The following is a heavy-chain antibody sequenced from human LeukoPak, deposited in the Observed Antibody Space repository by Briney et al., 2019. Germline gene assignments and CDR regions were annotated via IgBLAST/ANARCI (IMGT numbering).Heavy chain of an antibody. V-gene: IGHV3-7*01. Sequence: PGGSLRLSCAASGFTLSSYWMSWVRQAPGKGLEWVANIKQDGSEKYYVDSVKGRFTISRDNAKNSLYLQMNSLRAEDTAVYYCARDSGSYYYFDYWGQGTLVTVSS. CDR2: IKQDGSEK. CDR3: ARDSGSYYYFDY. J-gene: IGHJ4*02. D-gene: IGHD1-26*01. CDR1: GFTLSSYW.